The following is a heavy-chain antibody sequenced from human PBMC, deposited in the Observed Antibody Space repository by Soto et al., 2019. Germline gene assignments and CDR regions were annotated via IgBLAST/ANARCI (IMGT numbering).Heavy chain of an antibody. CDR1: GYIFITYG. J-gene: IGHJ4*02. CDR3: VRHLDGSGSYYTDH. CDR2: ISPYNGNT. D-gene: IGHD3-10*01. V-gene: IGHV1-18*01. Sequence: ASVKVSCKASGYIFITYGTSWVRQAPGQGLEWMGRISPYNGNTNYAQNLQGRVTMTTDTSTSTAYMELRSLRSDDTAVYYCVRHLDGSGSYYTDHWGQGTQVT.